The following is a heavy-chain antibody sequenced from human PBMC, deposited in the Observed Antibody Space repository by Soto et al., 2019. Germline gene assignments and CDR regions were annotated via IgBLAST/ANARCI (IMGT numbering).Heavy chain of an antibody. CDR2: ISSSSSYI. CDR1: GFTFSSYS. V-gene: IGHV3-21*01. J-gene: IGHJ4*02. D-gene: IGHD5-18*01. CDR3: ASSPYSYGPY. Sequence: KPVGSLRLSCAASGFTFSSYSMNWVRQAPGKGLEWVSSISSSSSYIYYADSVKGRFTISRDNAKNSLYLQMNSLRAEDTAVYYCASSPYSYGPYWGQGTLVTVSS.